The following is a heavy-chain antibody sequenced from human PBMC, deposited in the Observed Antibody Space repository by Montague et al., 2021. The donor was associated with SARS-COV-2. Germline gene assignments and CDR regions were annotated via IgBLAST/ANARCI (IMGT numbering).Heavy chain of an antibody. J-gene: IGHJ4*02. D-gene: IGHD6-19*01. CDR2: MSHDGNYE. V-gene: IGHV3-33*01. CDR3: AVQPRDSSAWHPFDH. CDR1: GFTFSPYA. Sequence: SLRLSCAASGFTFSPYAIHWVRQAPGKGLAWVAIMSHDGNYERYXXSLKGRFTISRDSSKNTLHLQMNSLTAEDTAVYYCAVQPRDSSAWHPFDHWGQGTLVTVSS.